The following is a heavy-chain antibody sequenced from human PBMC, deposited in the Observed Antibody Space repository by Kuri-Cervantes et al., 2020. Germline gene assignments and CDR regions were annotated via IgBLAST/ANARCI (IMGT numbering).Heavy chain of an antibody. Sequence: GESLKISCEASGFSFSRYWMSWVRQAPGKGLEWVASINQDGSEKYYVDSVKGRFTISRDNSKNTLYLQMGSLRAEDMAVYYCARVGAYYYYYMDVWGKGTTVTVSS. J-gene: IGHJ6*03. CDR2: INQDGSEK. CDR3: ARVGAYYYYYMDV. CDR1: GFSFSRYW. V-gene: IGHV3-7*02. D-gene: IGHD1-26*01.